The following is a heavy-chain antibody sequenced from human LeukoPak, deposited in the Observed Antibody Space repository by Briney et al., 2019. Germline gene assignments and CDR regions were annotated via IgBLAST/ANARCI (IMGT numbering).Heavy chain of an antibody. D-gene: IGHD5-24*01. J-gene: IGHJ4*02. CDR2: ISYVGSDK. Sequence: PGGSLILSCAASGFIFSSYGMHWVRQAPGKGLEWVAVISYVGSDKYYTDSVRGRFTISRDNSKTTLYLQMNSLRTEDTAVYYCAKGGEMGTIRGYFDYLGQGTLVTVSS. CDR1: GFIFSSYG. V-gene: IGHV3-30*18. CDR3: AKGGEMGTIRGYFDY.